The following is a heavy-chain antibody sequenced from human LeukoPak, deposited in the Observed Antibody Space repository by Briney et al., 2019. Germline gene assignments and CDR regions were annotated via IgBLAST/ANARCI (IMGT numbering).Heavy chain of an antibody. CDR1: GFTFDDYA. D-gene: IGHD4-17*01. V-gene: IGHV3-43*02. CDR2: ISGGGGST. Sequence: GVSLRLSCAASGFTFDDYARLRVRHAPGKGLEGVSLISGGGGSTYYADTVKGRFTISRDNSKNSLYLQMNSLRTEDTALYYCAKDIGAYGDYGFDYWGQGTLVTVSS. J-gene: IGHJ4*02. CDR3: AKDIGAYGDYGFDY.